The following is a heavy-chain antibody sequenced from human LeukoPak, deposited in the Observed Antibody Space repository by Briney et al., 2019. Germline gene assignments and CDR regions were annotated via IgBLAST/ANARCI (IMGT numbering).Heavy chain of an antibody. CDR2: ISGSGGST. V-gene: IGHV3-23*01. CDR1: GFTFSSYA. Sequence: PGGSLRLSCAASGFTFSSYAMSWVRQAPGKGLEWVSAISGSGGSTYYADSVKGRFTISRDNSKNTLYLQMNSLRAEDTAVYYCAKGMADCGDSRRYYYYGMDVWGKGTTVTVSS. CDR3: AKGMADCGDSRRYYYYGMDV. D-gene: IGHD4-17*01. J-gene: IGHJ6*04.